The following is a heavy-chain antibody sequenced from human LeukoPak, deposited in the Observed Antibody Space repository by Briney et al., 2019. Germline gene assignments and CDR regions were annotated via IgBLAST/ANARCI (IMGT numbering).Heavy chain of an antibody. J-gene: IGHJ4*02. CDR2: ISVYSDDT. CDR1: GCTFTNYA. V-gene: IGHV1-18*01. Sequence: ASVKVSCKASGCTFTNYAISWVRQAPGQGLEWMGWISVYSDDTKSAQNLQGRITMTTDTSTSTAYMELRSLRSDDTDVYYCAREGDSSGYFFRPDYWGQGTLVTVSS. CDR3: AREGDSSGYFFRPDY. D-gene: IGHD3-22*01.